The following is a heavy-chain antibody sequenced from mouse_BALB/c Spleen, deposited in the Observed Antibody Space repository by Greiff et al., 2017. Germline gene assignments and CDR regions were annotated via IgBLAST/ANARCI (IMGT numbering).Heavy chain of an antibody. Sequence: VQLKESGPELVKPGASVKISCKASGYSFTGYFMNWVMQSHGKSLEWIGRINPYNGDTFYNQKFKGKATLTVDKSSSTAHMELRSLASEDSAVYYCARWGDGYYDYWGQGTTLTVSS. CDR2: INPYNGDT. V-gene: IGHV1-20*02. D-gene: IGHD2-3*01. J-gene: IGHJ2*01. CDR1: GYSFTGYF. CDR3: ARWGDGYYDY.